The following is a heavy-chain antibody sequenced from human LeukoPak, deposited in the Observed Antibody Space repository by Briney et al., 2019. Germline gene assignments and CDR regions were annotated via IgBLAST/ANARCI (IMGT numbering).Heavy chain of an antibody. CDR2: INPNSGGT. J-gene: IGHJ6*02. V-gene: IGHV1-2*02. CDR1: GYTFIGYY. Sequence: ASVKVSCKASGYTFIGYYMHWVRLAPGQGLEWMGWINPNSGGTNYAQKFQGRVAMTRDTSISTAYMELSRLRSDDTAVYYCARSGLTTYYYYGMDVWGQGSTVTVSS. D-gene: IGHD4/OR15-4a*01. CDR3: ARSGLTTYYYYGMDV.